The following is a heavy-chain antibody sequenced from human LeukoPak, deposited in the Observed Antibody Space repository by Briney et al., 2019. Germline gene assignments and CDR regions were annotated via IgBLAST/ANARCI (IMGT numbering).Heavy chain of an antibody. J-gene: IGHJ5*02. CDR1: GYTFTGYY. Sequence: ASVKVSCKASGYTFTGYYMHWVRQAPGQRLEWMGWINAGNGNTKYSQKFQGRVTITRDTSASTAYMELSSLRSEDTAVYYCARHARYCSSTSCPGDWFDPWGQGTLVTVSS. CDR3: ARHARYCSSTSCPGDWFDP. V-gene: IGHV1-3*01. D-gene: IGHD2-2*01. CDR2: INAGNGNT.